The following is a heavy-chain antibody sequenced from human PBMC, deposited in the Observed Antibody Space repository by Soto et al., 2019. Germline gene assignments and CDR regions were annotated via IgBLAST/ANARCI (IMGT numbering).Heavy chain of an antibody. D-gene: IGHD1-26*01. J-gene: IGHJ6*02. Sequence: EVQLVESGGGLVQPGGSLRLSCAASGFTFSTYWMSWVRRPPGKGLEWVANIKQDGTEKYYVDSVRGRLTVSRDNAKSSLYLQMNSLRVEDTAVYYCTTSPHRDSERVFVWGQGTAVTVS. CDR2: IKQDGTEK. V-gene: IGHV3-7*01. CDR3: TTSPHRDSERVFV. CDR1: GFTFSTYW.